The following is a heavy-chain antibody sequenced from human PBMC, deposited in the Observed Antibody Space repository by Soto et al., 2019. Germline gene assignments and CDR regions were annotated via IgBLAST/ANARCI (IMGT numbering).Heavy chain of an antibody. J-gene: IGHJ4*02. CDR2: ISYDGSNK. D-gene: IGHD6-19*01. CDR3: AKEAGTGHYYYFDY. Sequence: QVQLVESGGGVVQPGRSLRLSCAASGFTFSCYGMHWVRQAPGKGLEWVAVISYDGSNKYYADSVKGRFTISRDNSKNTLYLQMNSLRAEDTAVYYCAKEAGTGHYYYFDYWGQGTLVTVSS. CDR1: GFTFSCYG. V-gene: IGHV3-30*18.